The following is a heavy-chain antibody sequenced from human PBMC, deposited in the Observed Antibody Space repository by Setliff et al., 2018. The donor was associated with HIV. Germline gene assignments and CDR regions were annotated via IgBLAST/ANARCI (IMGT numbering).Heavy chain of an antibody. CDR3: TRGGRPTDEYVWFDP. V-gene: IGHV3-49*03. J-gene: IGHJ5*02. D-gene: IGHD2-15*01. CDR1: GFTFSDYP. CDR2: IRTRAYRVTT. Sequence: PGGSLRLSCATSGFTFSDYPMSWFRQAPGKGLEWVSFIRTRAYRVTTEYAASVEGRFTISRDDSKSIAYLQMNSLKTEDTAVYYCTRGGRPTDEYVWFDPWGQGTLVTVSS.